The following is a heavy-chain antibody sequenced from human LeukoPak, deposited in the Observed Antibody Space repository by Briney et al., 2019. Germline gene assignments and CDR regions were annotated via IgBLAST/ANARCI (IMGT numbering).Heavy chain of an antibody. CDR2: INHSGST. CDR1: GDSISSGSYF. CDR3: ARHRYGSDTSCFGF. Sequence: SETLSLTCTVSGDSISSGSYFWSWIRQPPGKGLEWIGEINHSGSTNYNPSLKSRVTISVDTSKNQFSLKLSSVTAADTAVYYCARHRYGSDTSCFGFWGQGTLVTVSS. D-gene: IGHD2-2*01. V-gene: IGHV4-39*07. J-gene: IGHJ4*02.